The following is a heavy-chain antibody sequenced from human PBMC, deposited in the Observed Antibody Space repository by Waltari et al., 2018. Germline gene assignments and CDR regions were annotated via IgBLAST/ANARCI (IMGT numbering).Heavy chain of an antibody. CDR2: INHSGST. Sequence: QVQLQQWRAGLLKPSETLSLTCAVYGGSFSGYYWSWIRQPPGKGLEWIGEINHSGSTNYNPSLKSRVTISVDTSKNQFSLKLSSVTAADTAVYYCARHKRVATSYMDVWGKGTTVTVSS. J-gene: IGHJ6*03. CDR1: GGSFSGYY. V-gene: IGHV4-34*01. CDR3: ARHKRVATSYMDV. D-gene: IGHD5-12*01.